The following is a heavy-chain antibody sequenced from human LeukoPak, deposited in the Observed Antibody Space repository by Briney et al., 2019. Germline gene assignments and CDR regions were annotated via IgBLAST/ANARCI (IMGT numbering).Heavy chain of an antibody. CDR3: ARSVAGYYFDY. J-gene: IGHJ4*02. D-gene: IGHD6-19*01. CDR1: GGSFSGYY. Sequence: SETLSLTCAVYGGSFSGYYWSWIRQPPGEGLEWIGEINHSGSTNYNPSLKSRVTISVDTSKNQFSLKLSSVTAADTAVYYCARSVAGYYFDYWGQGTLVTVSS. V-gene: IGHV4-34*01. CDR2: INHSGST.